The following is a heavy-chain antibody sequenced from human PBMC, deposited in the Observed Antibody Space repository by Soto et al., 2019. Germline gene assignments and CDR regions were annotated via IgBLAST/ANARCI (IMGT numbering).Heavy chain of an antibody. CDR3: VKGSDVARQELDY. J-gene: IGHJ4*02. V-gene: IGHV3-30*18. CDR1: EFTFSNFG. CDR2: ISADGSDK. Sequence: QVQLVESGGGVVQPGRSLRLSCAASEFTFSNFGMHWVRQAPGKGLEWVAAISADGSDKYFSGSVKGRFTISRDNSNNTLFLQMNSLKVEDTAVYYCVKGSDVARQELDYWGQGTLVTVSS. D-gene: IGHD3-3*01.